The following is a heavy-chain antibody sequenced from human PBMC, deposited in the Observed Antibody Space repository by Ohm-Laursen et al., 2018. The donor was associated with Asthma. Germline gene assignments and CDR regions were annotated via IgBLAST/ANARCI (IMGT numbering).Heavy chain of an antibody. D-gene: IGHD3-22*01. Sequence: ASVKVSCKPSGGTFSSYAISWVRQAPGQGLEWMGGIIPIFGTANYAQKFQGRVTITADESTSTAYMELSSLRSEDTAVYYCARVLSYYDHSSYYDRIDYWGQGSLVTVSS. CDR2: IIPIFGTA. J-gene: IGHJ4*02. CDR1: GGTFSSYA. CDR3: ARVLSYYDHSSYYDRIDY. V-gene: IGHV1-69*13.